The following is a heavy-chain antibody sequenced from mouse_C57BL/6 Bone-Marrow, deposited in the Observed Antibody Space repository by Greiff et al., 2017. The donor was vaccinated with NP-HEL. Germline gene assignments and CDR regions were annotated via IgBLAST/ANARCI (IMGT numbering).Heavy chain of an antibody. Sequence: EVQRVESGPELVKPGASVKMSCKASGYTFTDYNMHWVKQSHGKSLEWIGYINPNNGGTSYNQKFKGKATLTVNKSSSTAYMELRSLTSEDSAVYYCARKGIYYGYDSPFDYWGQGTTLTVSS. D-gene: IGHD2-2*01. CDR3: ARKGIYYGYDSPFDY. J-gene: IGHJ2*01. CDR1: GYTFTDYN. V-gene: IGHV1-22*01. CDR2: INPNNGGT.